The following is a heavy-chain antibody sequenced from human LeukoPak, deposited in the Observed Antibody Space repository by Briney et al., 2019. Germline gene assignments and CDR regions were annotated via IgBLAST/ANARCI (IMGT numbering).Heavy chain of an antibody. D-gene: IGHD3-9*01. CDR2: IYYSGST. CDR3: ARQYYDILGGPFDY. V-gene: IGHV4-39*01. Sequence: SETLSLTCTVSGGSISSSSYYWGWIRQPPGKGLEWIGSIYYSGSTYYNPSLKSRVTISVDTSKNQFSLKLSSVTAADTAVCYCARQYYDILGGPFDYWGQGTLVTVSS. CDR1: GGSISSSSYY. J-gene: IGHJ4*02.